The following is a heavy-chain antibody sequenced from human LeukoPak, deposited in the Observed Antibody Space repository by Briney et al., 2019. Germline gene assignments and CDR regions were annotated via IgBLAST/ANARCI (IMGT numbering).Heavy chain of an antibody. D-gene: IGHD3-3*01. V-gene: IGHV3-33*01. J-gene: IGHJ6*02. Sequence: GGSLRLSCAASGFTFSSYGMHWVRQAPGKGLEWVAVIWYDGSNKYYAESVKGRFTISRDNSKNTLYLQMNSLRAEDTAVYYCARDFSSYDFWSGYPAWYYGMDVWGQGTTVTVS. CDR1: GFTFSSYG. CDR2: IWYDGSNK. CDR3: ARDFSSYDFWSGYPAWYYGMDV.